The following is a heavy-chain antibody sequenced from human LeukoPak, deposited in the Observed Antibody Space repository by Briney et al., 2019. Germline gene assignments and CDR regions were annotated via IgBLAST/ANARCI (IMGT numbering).Heavy chain of an antibody. J-gene: IGHJ4*02. Sequence: SETLSLTCTVSGGSISSYYWSWIRQPPGKGLEWIGYTYYSGSTNYNPSLKSRVTISVDTSKNQFSLKLSSVTAADTAVYYCARDGVAGVVTLWGQGTLVTVSS. CDR3: ARDGVAGVVTL. CDR1: GGSISSYY. CDR2: TYYSGST. D-gene: IGHD3-3*01. V-gene: IGHV4-59*01.